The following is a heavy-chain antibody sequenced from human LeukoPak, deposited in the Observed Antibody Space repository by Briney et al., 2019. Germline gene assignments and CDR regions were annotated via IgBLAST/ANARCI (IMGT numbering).Heavy chain of an antibody. CDR2: IYYSGNT. CDR1: GGSISSSSYS. V-gene: IGHV4-39*07. Sequence: SETLSLTCTVSGGSISSSSYSWGWIRQPPGKGLEWIGSIYYSGNTYYNPSLKSRVTISVDTSKNQFSLKLSSVTAADTAVYYCARDILATSIAVPYYWGQGTLVTVSS. J-gene: IGHJ4*02. D-gene: IGHD6-19*01. CDR3: ARDILATSIAVPYY.